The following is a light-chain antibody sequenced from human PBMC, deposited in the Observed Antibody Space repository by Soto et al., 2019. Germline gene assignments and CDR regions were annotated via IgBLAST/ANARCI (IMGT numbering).Light chain of an antibody. V-gene: IGKV1-5*03. Sequence: DIQMTQSPSTLSASVGDRVTITCRASQSISNWLAWYQQKPGKAPKYLIYKASNLQSGVPSRFSGSGSRTEFTLTISSLHPDEFATYYCQQYDSYPLAFGGGTRVDIK. CDR2: KAS. CDR3: QQYDSYPLA. CDR1: QSISNW. J-gene: IGKJ4*01.